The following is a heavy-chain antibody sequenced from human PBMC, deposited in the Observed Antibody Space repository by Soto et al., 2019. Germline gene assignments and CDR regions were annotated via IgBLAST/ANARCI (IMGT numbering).Heavy chain of an antibody. CDR3: ARVHCSAGTCLDGLDF. J-gene: IGHJ6*02. Sequence: PSQTLSLTCVISGDSVSSNGACWNWIRQSPSRGLQWLGRIYYRSKWFHDYAASVESRMVTNPDTSRNQFSLQLNYVTPEDTAVYYCARVHCSAGTCLDGLDFWGQGTTVTVSS. CDR2: IYYRSKWFH. CDR1: GDSVSSNGAC. V-gene: IGHV6-1*01. D-gene: IGHD2-15*01.